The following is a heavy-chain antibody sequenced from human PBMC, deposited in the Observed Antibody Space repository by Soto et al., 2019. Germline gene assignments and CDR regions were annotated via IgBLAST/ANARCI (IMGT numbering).Heavy chain of an antibody. D-gene: IGHD6-13*01. CDR3: ARYRREAVAGYTLDN. CDR1: GGSISSNY. V-gene: IGHV4-59*01. Sequence: SETLSLTCTVSGGSISSNYWTWIRQPPGKGLEWIGYVYNSGSTNYNPSLKSRVTISEDTSKSQFPLKVNSMTAADTAVYYCARYRREAVAGYTLDNWGQGILVTVS. J-gene: IGHJ4*02. CDR2: VYNSGST.